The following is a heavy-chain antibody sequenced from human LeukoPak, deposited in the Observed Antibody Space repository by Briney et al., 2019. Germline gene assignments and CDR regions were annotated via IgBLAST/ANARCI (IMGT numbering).Heavy chain of an antibody. Sequence: PGGSLRLSCAASGFTLSDYYMSWIRQAPGKGLEWVSYISNTGSTIYYADSVVGRFTVSRDNAKNSLYLQMNSLRAEDTSVYYCASESGGFGYWGQGTLVTVSS. CDR1: GFTLSDYY. CDR3: ASESGGFGY. CDR2: ISNTGSTI. D-gene: IGHD3-10*01. J-gene: IGHJ4*02. V-gene: IGHV3-11*01.